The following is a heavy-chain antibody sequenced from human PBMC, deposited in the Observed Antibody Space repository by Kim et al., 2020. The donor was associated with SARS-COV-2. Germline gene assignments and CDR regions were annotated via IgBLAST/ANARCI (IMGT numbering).Heavy chain of an antibody. V-gene: IGHV5-10-1*01. CDR3: ARVGSSGWPTQESNSGFRDWFDP. CDR2: IDPSDSYT. D-gene: IGHD6-19*01. CDR1: GYSFTSYW. Sequence: GESLKISCKGSGYSFTSYWISWVRQMPGKGLEWMGRIDPSDSYTNYSPSFQGHVTISADKSISTAYLQWSSLKASDTAMYYCARVGSSGWPTQESNSGFRDWFDPWGQGTLVTVSS. J-gene: IGHJ5*02.